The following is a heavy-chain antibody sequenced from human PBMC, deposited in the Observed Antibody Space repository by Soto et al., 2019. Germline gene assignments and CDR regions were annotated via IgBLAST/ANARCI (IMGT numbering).Heavy chain of an antibody. Sequence: QLQLQESGPGLVKPAETLSVTCTVSGGPISSSNHYWGWIRQPPGKGLEWIGSIYYIGSTYYNPSVQSRVTIAVDTSNNQFSLKARSVTAADTAVYFCARLGARLNYYYMDVWGKGTTVTVSS. J-gene: IGHJ6*03. D-gene: IGHD3-16*01. CDR3: ARLGARLNYYYMDV. V-gene: IGHV4-39*01. CDR2: IYYIGST. CDR1: GGPISSSNHY.